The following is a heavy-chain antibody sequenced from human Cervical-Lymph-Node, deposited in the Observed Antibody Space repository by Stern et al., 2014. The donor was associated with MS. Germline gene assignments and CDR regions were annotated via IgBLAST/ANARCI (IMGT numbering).Heavy chain of an antibody. J-gene: IGHJ4*02. D-gene: IGHD5-12*01. V-gene: IGHV1-18*01. CDR3: ARGADYSDY. CDR2: ISTKNGNT. CDR1: GYTFSSYG. Sequence: QVQLVESGGEVKQPGASVKVSCKTSGYTFSSYGISWVRQASGPGLEWMGWISTKNGNTNYGKKVQGRVTMTTDTSTNTAYMELRSLRSDDTAVYYCARGADYSDYWGQGTLVTVSS.